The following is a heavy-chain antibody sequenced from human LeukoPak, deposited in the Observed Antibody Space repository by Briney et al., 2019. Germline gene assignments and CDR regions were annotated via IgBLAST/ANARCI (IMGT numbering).Heavy chain of an antibody. Sequence: SETLSLTCTVSGGSISSSSYYWGWIRQPPGKGLEWIGSIYYSGSTYYNPSLKSQITISVDTSKNQFSLKLSSVTAADTAVYYCARRYVDTAMDYFDYWGQGTLVTVSS. V-gene: IGHV4-39*01. J-gene: IGHJ4*02. D-gene: IGHD5-18*01. CDR2: IYYSGST. CDR1: GGSISSSSYY. CDR3: ARRYVDTAMDYFDY.